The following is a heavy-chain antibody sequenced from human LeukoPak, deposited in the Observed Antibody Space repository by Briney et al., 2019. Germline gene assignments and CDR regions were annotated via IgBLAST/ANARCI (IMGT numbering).Heavy chain of an antibody. D-gene: IGHD2-2*01. V-gene: IGHV4-31*03. CDR3: AGESLVVPAPHAFDI. CDR2: IYYSGST. J-gene: IGHJ3*02. Sequence: PSETLSLTCTVSGGSISSGGYYWSWIRQHPGKGLEWIGYIYYSGSTYYNPSLKSRVTISVDTSKNQFSLKLSSVTAADTAVYYCAGESLVVPAPHAFDIWGQGTMVTVSS. CDR1: GGSISSGGYY.